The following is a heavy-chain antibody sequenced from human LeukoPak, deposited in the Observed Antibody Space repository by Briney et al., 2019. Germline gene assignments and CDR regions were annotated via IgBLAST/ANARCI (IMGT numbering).Heavy chain of an antibody. CDR1: GYTFTGHY. V-gene: IGHV1-46*01. D-gene: IGHD3-22*01. J-gene: IGHJ2*01. CDR3: ARAYDSSGYYFHWYFDL. Sequence: GASVKVSCKASGYTFTGHYMHWVRQAPGQGLEWMGIINPSGRSTSYAQKFQGRVTMTRDTSTSTVYMELSSLRSEDTAVYYCARAYDSSGYYFHWYFDLWGRGTLVTVSS. CDR2: INPSGRST.